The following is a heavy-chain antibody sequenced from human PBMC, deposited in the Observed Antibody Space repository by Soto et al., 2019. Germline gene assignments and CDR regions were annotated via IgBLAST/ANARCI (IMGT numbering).Heavy chain of an antibody. CDR2: ISAYNGNT. CDR3: ARDLYYDSSGYYYDY. Sequence: ASVKVSCKASGYTFTSYAMHWVRQAPGQGLEWMGWISAYNGNTNYAQKLQGRVTMTTDTSTSTAYMELRSLRSDDTAVYYCARDLYYDSSGYYYDYWGQGTLVTVSS. J-gene: IGHJ4*02. V-gene: IGHV1-18*01. CDR1: GYTFTSYA. D-gene: IGHD3-22*01.